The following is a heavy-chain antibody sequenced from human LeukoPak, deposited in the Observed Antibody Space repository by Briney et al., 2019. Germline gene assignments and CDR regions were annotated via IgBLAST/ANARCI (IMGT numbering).Heavy chain of an antibody. J-gene: IGHJ6*03. CDR1: GFTFRSYG. Sequence: GGSLRLSCAASGFTFRSYGMHWVRQAPGKGLEWVAYIQNDGSNEQYADSVKGRFSISRDSSKNILYLQMNSLRAEDTAVYYCAKDRCSNGIGCYYYYMDVWGKGTTVTISS. V-gene: IGHV3-30*02. CDR3: AKDRCSNGIGCYYYYMDV. CDR2: IQNDGSNE. D-gene: IGHD2-8*01.